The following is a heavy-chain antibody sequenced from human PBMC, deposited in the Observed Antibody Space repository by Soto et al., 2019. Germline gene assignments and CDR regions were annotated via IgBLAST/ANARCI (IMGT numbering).Heavy chain of an antibody. CDR1: GFTFSTYW. J-gene: IGHJ6*02. D-gene: IGHD1-26*01. CDR2: IKQDGTEK. V-gene: IGHV3-7*01. CDR3: TTSPHRDSERVFV. Sequence: GGSLRLSCAASGFTFSTYWMSWVRRTPGKGLEWVANIKQDGTEKYYVDSVRGRLTVSRDNAKSSLYLQMNSLRVEDTAVYYCTTSPHRDSERVFVSGPGTTVTVSS.